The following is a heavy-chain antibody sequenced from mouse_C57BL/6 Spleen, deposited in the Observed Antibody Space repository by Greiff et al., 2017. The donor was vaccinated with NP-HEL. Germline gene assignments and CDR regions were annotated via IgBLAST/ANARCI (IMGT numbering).Heavy chain of an antibody. V-gene: IGHV1-64*01. CDR3: ARPSIGRIFDY. Sequence: QVQLQQPGAELVKPGASVKLSCKASGYTFTSYWMHWVKQRPGQGLEWIGMIHPNSGSTNYNEKFKSKATLTVDKSSSTAYMQLSSLTSEDSAVYYCARPSIGRIFDYWGQGTTLTVSS. CDR1: GYTFTSYW. CDR2: IHPNSGST. J-gene: IGHJ2*01.